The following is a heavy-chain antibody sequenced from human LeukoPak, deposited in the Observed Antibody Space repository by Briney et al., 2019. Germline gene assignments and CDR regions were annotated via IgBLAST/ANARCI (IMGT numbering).Heavy chain of an antibody. V-gene: IGHV4-4*07. Sequence: SETLSLTCTVSGASISSYYWSWIRQPAGKGLEWIGRIYTSVSTNYNPSLKGRVSMSVDTSKNQFSLKLSSVTAADTAVYYCARGGEMATIVYWGQGTLVTVSS. J-gene: IGHJ4*02. CDR1: GASISSYY. CDR2: IYTSVST. D-gene: IGHD5-24*01. CDR3: ARGGEMATIVY.